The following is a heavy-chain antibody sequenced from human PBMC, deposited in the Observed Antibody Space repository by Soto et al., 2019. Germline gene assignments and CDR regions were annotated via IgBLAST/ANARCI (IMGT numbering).Heavy chain of an antibody. V-gene: IGHV4-61*01. D-gene: IGHD2-2*01. J-gene: IGHJ6*02. CDR2: IYYSRST. CDR1: GGSVSRGTYH. CDR3: ATNRDCSSTSCYYGMDV. Sequence: KTSETLSLTCTVSGGSVSRGTYHWSWIRQPPGKGLEWIGFIYYSRSTNYNPSLKSRVTFSVDTSKNQFSLKLSSVTAADTAVYYCATNRDCSSTSCYYGMDVWGQGTTVTVSS.